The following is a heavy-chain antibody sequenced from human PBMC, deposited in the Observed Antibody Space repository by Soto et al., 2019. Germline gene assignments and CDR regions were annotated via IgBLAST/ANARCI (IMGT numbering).Heavy chain of an antibody. CDR3: VRDRRRSNTGIDP. Sequence: QVQLQESGPGLVKPSETLSLTCGVSGDSITSSTWWSWVRQPPGKGLQWIGDIYHSGSTNYNPSLRSRVTIAVQKSKNQFSLKLTSVTAADTAIYFCVRDRRRSNTGIDPWGQGTLVTVSS. V-gene: IGHV4-4*02. J-gene: IGHJ5*02. CDR2: IYHSGST. CDR1: GDSITSSTW. D-gene: IGHD2-2*02.